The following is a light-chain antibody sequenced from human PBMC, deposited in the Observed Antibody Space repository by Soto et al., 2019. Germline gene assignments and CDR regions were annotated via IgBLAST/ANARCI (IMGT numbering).Light chain of an antibody. Sequence: IQMTQSPSTLSGSVGDRVTITCRARQSISSWLAWYQQKPGKAPKLLIYKASTLESGVPPNFSGSGSGTEFTLTISSLQPEDFATYYCQQYNSYPWTFGQGTKVDI. CDR3: QQYNSYPWT. V-gene: IGKV1-5*03. CDR1: QSISSW. CDR2: KAS. J-gene: IGKJ1*01.